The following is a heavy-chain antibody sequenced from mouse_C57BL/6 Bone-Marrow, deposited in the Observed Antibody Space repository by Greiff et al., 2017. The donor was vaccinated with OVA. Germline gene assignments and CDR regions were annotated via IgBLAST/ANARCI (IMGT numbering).Heavy chain of an antibody. D-gene: IGHD1-1*01. CDR3: TTGYGSSLFDY. CDR2: IDPENGDT. J-gene: IGHJ2*01. V-gene: IGHV14-4*01. CDR1: GFNIKDDY. Sequence: EVQLQQSGAELVRPGASVKLSCTASGFNIKDDYMHWVKQRPEQGLEWIGWIDPENGDTEYASKFQGKATITADTSSNTAYLQLSSLTSEDTAVYYCTTGYGSSLFDYWGQGTTLTVSS.